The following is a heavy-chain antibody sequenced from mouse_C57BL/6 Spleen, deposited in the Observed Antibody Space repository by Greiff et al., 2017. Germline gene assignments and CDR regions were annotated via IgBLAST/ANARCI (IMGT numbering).Heavy chain of an antibody. CDR1: GYTFTSYW. CDR2: IAPSDSYT. J-gene: IGHJ4*01. D-gene: IGHD1-1*01. CDR3: ARSEDYGSSSYYAMDY. V-gene: IGHV1-69*01. Sequence: QVQLQQPGAELVMPGASVKLSCKASGYTFTSYWMNWVKQRPGQGLEWIGEIAPSDSYTNYNQKFKGKSTLTVDKSSSTADMQRSSLTAEDSAVYYCARSEDYGSSSYYAMDYWGQGTSVTVSS.